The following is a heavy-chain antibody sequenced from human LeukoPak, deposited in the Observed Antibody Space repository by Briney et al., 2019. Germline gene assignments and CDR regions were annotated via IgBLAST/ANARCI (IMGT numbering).Heavy chain of an antibody. D-gene: IGHD2-2*01. CDR1: GGSFSGYY. J-gene: IGHJ5*02. CDR3: AREYCSCTSCYGWFDP. CDR2: INHSGST. Sequence: SETLSPTCAVYGGSFSGYYWSWIRQPPGKGLEWIGEINHSGSTNYNPSLKSRVTISVDTSKNQFSLKLSSVTAADTAVYYCAREYCSCTSCYGWFDPWGQGTLVTVSS. V-gene: IGHV4-34*01.